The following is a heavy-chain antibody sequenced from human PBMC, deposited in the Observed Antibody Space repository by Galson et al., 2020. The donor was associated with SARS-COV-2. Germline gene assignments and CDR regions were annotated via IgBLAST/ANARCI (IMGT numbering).Heavy chain of an antibody. D-gene: IGHD2-8*01. Sequence: GESLKISCAASGVTVENYVMHWVRQAPGKGLEWVAVVSNDGVNKYYADSVKGRFTISRDHSENTLYLQMNSLRAEDTAVYYCARDLLMVNPYYYYYGMDVWGQGTTVTVSS. CDR2: VSNDGVNK. J-gene: IGHJ6*02. V-gene: IGHV3-30*03. CDR3: ARDLLMVNPYYYYYGMDV. CDR1: GVTVENYV.